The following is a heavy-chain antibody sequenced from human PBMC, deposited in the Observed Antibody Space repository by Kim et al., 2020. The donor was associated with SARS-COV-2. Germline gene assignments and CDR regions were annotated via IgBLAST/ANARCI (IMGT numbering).Heavy chain of an antibody. V-gene: IGHV1-18*01. CDR2: ISAYNGNT. CDR3: ARPSDYGSGSFPLDY. CDR1: GYTFTSYG. Sequence: ASVKVSCKASGYTFTSYGISWVRQAPGQGLEWMGWISAYNGNTNYAQKLQGRVTMTTDTSTSTAYMELRSLRSDDTAVYYCARPSDYGSGSFPLDYWGQGTLVTVSS. D-gene: IGHD3-10*01. J-gene: IGHJ4*02.